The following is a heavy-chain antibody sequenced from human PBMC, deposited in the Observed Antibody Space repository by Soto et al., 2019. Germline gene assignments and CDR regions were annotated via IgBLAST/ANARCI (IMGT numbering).Heavy chain of an antibody. CDR2: IYSGGST. J-gene: IGHJ6*02. D-gene: IGHD6-19*01. CDR3: ARVLAVANYYYYGMDV. CDR1: GFTVSSNY. V-gene: IGHV3-53*01. Sequence: EVQLVESGGGLIQPGGSLRLSCAASGFTVSSNYMSWVRQAPGMGLEWVSVIYSGGSTYYADSVKGRFTISRDNSKNTLYLQMNSLRAEDTAVYYCARVLAVANYYYYGMDVWGQGTTVTVSS.